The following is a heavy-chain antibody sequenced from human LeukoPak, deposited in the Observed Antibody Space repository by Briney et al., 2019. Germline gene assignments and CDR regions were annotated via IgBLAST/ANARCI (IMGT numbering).Heavy chain of an antibody. CDR1: GGTFSSYA. CDR3: ARDPTGTTRPTTSTSDY. D-gene: IGHD1-7*01. J-gene: IGHJ4*02. Sequence: SVKVSCKASGGTFSSYAVSWVRQAPGQGLEWMGGIIPIFGTANYAQKFQGRVTITTDESTSTAYMELSSLRSEDTAVYYCARDPTGTTRPTTSTSDYWGQGTLVTVSS. CDR2: IIPIFGTA. V-gene: IGHV1-69*05.